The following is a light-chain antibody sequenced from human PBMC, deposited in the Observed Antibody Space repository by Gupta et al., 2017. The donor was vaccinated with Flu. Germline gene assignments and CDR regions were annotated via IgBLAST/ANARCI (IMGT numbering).Light chain of an antibody. CDR2: DES. V-gene: IGLV3-21*02. CDR1: NIGTKS. CDR3: HVWDTSRVHPV. Sequence: SHVLTQPPSVSVAPGQTATITCGGSNIGTKSVHWYQQKPGQASVTVVVDESDRPSGIHERVSCYNTGNKATRQTNSVGFGEEADDSWHVWDTSRVHPVFGGGTKLTVL. J-gene: IGLJ3*02.